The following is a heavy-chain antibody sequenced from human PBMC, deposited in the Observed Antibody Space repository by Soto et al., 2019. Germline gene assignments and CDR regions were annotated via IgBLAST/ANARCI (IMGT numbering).Heavy chain of an antibody. CDR3: AKDSGPYCSSTSSYTFPYGMDV. Sequence: GGSLRLSCAASGFTFSSYAMSWVRQAPGKGLEWVSAISGSGGSTYYADSVKGRFTISRDNSKNTLYLQMNSLRAEDTAVYYCAKDSGPYCSSTSSYTFPYGMDVWGQGTTVTVSS. CDR1: GFTFSSYA. D-gene: IGHD2-2*02. CDR2: ISGSGGST. J-gene: IGHJ6*02. V-gene: IGHV3-23*01.